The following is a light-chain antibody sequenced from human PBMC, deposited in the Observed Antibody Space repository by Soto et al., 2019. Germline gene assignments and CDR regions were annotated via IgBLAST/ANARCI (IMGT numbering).Light chain of an antibody. V-gene: IGLV2-23*01. CDR3: CSYAGSSTLV. CDR1: SSDVGSYNL. CDR2: EGS. Sequence: QSALTQPASVSGSPGQSITISCTGTSSDVGSYNLVSWYQQHPGKAPKLMIYEGSKRPSGVSNRFSGSNSGNTASLTISGLQAEDEADYYWCSYAGSSTLVFGGGTKLTVL. J-gene: IGLJ2*01.